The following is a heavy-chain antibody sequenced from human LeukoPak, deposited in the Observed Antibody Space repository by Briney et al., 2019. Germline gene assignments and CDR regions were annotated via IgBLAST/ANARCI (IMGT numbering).Heavy chain of an antibody. J-gene: IGHJ5*02. CDR2: IHYSGNT. V-gene: IGHV4-61*01. CDR3: ARALRLLRYFDWPGTFDP. CDR1: GDSVRTNNYY. Sequence: SETLSLTCTVSGDSVRTNNYYWSWIRQPPGEGLEWIGYIHYSGNTNYNTSLKSRVTISVDTSKSQFSLKLSSVTAADTAVYYCARALRLLRYFDWPGTFDPWGQGTLVTVSS. D-gene: IGHD3-9*01.